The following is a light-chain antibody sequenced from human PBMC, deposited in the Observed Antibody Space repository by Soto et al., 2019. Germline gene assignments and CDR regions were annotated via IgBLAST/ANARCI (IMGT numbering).Light chain of an antibody. V-gene: IGKV3-20*01. CDR2: GAS. CDR1: QSVSSDY. Sequence: EIVLTQSPGTLSLSPGERATLSCRASQSVSSDYLAWYQQKPGQAPRLLIYGASRGAAGIPDRFSGSGSATDFTLTINRLEPEDFAVYFFQQDGRSPMFTFGQGTKLEIK. CDR3: QQDGRSPMFT. J-gene: IGKJ2*01.